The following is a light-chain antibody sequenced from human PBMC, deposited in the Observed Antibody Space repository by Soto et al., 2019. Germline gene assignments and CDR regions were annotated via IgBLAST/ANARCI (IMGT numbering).Light chain of an antibody. CDR1: SGHSNYA. V-gene: IGLV4-69*01. J-gene: IGLJ2*01. CDR2: LNSDGSH. CDR3: QTWGSGIVV. Sequence: QLVLTQSPSASASLGASVKLTCTLSSGHSNYAIAWHQQQSEKGPRYLMKLNSDGSHNKGDGIPDRFSGSSSGAERYLTISSLQSEDEADYYCQTWGSGIVVFGGGTKLIVL.